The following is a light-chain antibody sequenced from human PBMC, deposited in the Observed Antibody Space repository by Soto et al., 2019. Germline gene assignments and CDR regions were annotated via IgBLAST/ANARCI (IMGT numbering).Light chain of an antibody. V-gene: IGKV1-33*01. CDR2: DAS. CDR1: QDISNY. J-gene: IGKJ4*01. CDR3: QQELT. Sequence: DIQMTQSPSSLSASVGDRVTITCQASQDISNYLNWYQQKPGKAPKLLIYDASNLETGVPSRFSGSGSGTDFTFSISSLQPEDIATYYCQQELTFGGGTKVAIK.